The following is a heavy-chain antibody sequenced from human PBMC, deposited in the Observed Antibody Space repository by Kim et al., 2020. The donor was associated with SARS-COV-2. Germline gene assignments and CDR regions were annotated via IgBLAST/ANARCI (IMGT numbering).Heavy chain of an antibody. CDR1: GYSFTSYW. CDR2: IYPGDSDT. V-gene: IGHV5-51*01. CDR3: ATDGSGSYYNYCMDV. Sequence: GESLKISCKGSGYSFTSYWIGWVRQMPGKGLEWMGIIYPGDSDTRYSPSFQGQVTISADKSISTAYLQWSSLKASDTAMYYCATDGSGSYYNYCMDVWGQGTTVTVSS. D-gene: IGHD3-10*01. J-gene: IGHJ6*02.